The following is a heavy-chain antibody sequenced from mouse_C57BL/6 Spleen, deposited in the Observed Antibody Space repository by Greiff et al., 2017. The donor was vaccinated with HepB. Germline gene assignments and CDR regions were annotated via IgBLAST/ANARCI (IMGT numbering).Heavy chain of an antibody. J-gene: IGHJ4*01. V-gene: IGHV1-59*01. CDR2: IDPSDSYT. CDR1: GYTFTSYW. D-gene: IGHD1-3*01. CDR3: ARSGNRAMDY. Sequence: VQLQQPGAELVRPGTSVKLSCKASGYTFTSYWMHWVKQRPGQGLEWIGVIDPSDSYTNYNQKFKGKATLTVDTSSSTAYMQLSSLTSEDSAVYYCARSGNRAMDYWGQGTSVTVSS.